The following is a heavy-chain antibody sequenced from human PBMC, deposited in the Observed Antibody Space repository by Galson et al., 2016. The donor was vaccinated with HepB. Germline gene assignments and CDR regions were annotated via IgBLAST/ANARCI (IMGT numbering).Heavy chain of an antibody. V-gene: IGHV1-18*01. J-gene: IGHJ4*02. CDR3: ARGGSGSSWYGGGDY. CDR2: ISAYNGDT. D-gene: IGHD6-13*01. Sequence: EWMGWISAYNGDTNYAQKFQGRVRMTADISTTTTYLELGSLRYDDTAVYYCARGGSGSSWYGGGDYWGQGTLVTVSS.